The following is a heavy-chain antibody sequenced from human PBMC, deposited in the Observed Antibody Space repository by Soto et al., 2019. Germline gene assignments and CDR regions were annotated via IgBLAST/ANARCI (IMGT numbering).Heavy chain of an antibody. J-gene: IGHJ4*02. V-gene: IGHV4-38-2*01. CDR3: ASKSHYSSSWYSYYFDY. D-gene: IGHD6-13*01. Sequence: PSETLSLTCAVSGYSISSGYYWGWIRPPPGKGLEWIGSIYHSGSTYYNPSLKSRVTISVDTSKNQFSLKLSSVTAADTAVYYCASKSHYSSSWYSYYFDYWGQGTLVTVSS. CDR2: IYHSGST. CDR1: GYSISSGYY.